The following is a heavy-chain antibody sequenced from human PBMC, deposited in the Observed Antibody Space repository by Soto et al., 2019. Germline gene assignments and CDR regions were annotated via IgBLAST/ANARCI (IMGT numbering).Heavy chain of an antibody. CDR3: ASRRNSSSRVWGSHYYYGMDV. V-gene: IGHV4-34*01. D-gene: IGHD6-6*01. CDR2: INHSGST. Sequence: SETLSLTCAVYGGSFSGYYWSWIRQPPGKGLEWIGEINHSGSTNYNPSLKSRVTISVDTSKNQFSLKLSSLTAADTAVYDCASRRNSSSRVWGSHYYYGMDVWGQGAMVTVSS. J-gene: IGHJ6*02. CDR1: GGSFSGYY.